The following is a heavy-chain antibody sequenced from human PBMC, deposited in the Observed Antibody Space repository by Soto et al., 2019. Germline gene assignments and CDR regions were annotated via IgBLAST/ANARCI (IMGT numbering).Heavy chain of an antibody. CDR3: ATSSSSPRLNYYYGLDV. D-gene: IGHD6-6*01. Sequence: QVQLQESGPGLVKSSETVSLTCTVSGGSVRSYYWSWIRQSPGKGLEWIGYIYYSGSYNYNPSLKGRATISIDTSKKQFSLKLNSVTAADTAVYYCATSSSSPRLNYYYGLDVWGQGTTVTVSS. V-gene: IGHV4-59*02. CDR1: GGSVRSYY. J-gene: IGHJ6*02. CDR2: IYYSGSY.